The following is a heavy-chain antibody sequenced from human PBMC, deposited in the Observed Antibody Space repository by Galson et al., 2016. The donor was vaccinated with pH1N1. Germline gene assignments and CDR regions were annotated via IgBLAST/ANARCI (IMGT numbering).Heavy chain of an antibody. D-gene: IGHD3-10*01. V-gene: IGHV1-2*04. J-gene: IGHJ3*02. CDR2: INPNSGGT. Sequence: SVKVSCKASGYTFTGYYMHWVRQAPGQGLEWMGWINPNSGGTNYAQKFQGWVTMTRDTSISTAYMELSRLRSDDTAVYYCARGCGSGSICQFDHDAFDIWGQGTMVTVSS. CDR3: ARGCGSGSICQFDHDAFDI. CDR1: GYTFTGYY.